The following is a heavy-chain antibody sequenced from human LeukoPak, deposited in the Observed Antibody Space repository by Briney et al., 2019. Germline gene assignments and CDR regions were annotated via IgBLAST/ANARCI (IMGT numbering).Heavy chain of an antibody. J-gene: IGHJ3*02. Sequence: YPSETLSLTCAVYGGSFSGYYWSWIRQPPGKGLEWIGEINHSGSTNYNPSLKSRVTISVGTSKNQFSLKLSSVTAADTAVYYCARVAYCSGGSGYLSRYRSGAFDIWGRGTMVTVSS. CDR1: GGSFSGYY. V-gene: IGHV4-34*01. D-gene: IGHD2-15*01. CDR2: INHSGST. CDR3: ARVAYCSGGSGYLSRYRSGAFDI.